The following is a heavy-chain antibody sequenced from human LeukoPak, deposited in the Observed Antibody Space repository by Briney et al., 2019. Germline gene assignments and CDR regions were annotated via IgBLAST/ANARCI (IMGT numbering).Heavy chain of an antibody. D-gene: IGHD3-3*01. V-gene: IGHV1-18*01. CDR1: GYTFINHG. CDR3: GRWSPDPNDS. CDR2: VSAYNGRT. J-gene: IGHJ4*02. Sequence: ASVKVSCKASGYTFINHGISWARQAPGQGLEWMGWVSAYNGRTEYAQKFQDRVTMTTDTSTTTGYMELRSLRSDDTAVYFCGRWSPDPNDSWGQGTLVTVSS.